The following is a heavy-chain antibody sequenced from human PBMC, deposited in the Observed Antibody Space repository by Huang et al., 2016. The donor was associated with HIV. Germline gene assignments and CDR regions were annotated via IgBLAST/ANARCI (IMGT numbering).Heavy chain of an antibody. CDR2: INDTGTT. CDR3: ARRGYSYDGIGLPAFDP. J-gene: IGHJ5*02. D-gene: IGHD3-22*01. Sequence: QVQLQLWGAGLLKPSETLSLTRAVYGGSFSNFYWGWIRQAPGKGLEWIGEINDTGTTISDPSLRGRVTMSVNTSKKQFSLQVKSVTVADTAIYYCARRGYSYDGIGLPAFDPGGRGTVVIVSS. CDR1: GGSFSNFY. V-gene: IGHV4-34*02.